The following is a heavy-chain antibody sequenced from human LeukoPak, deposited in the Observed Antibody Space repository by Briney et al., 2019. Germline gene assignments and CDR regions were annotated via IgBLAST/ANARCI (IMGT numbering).Heavy chain of an antibody. CDR2: IYSSGTT. CDR3: ARCWDY. V-gene: IGHV4-59*01. CDR1: GGSISSYC. J-gene: IGHJ4*02. Sequence: SETLSLTCTVSGGSISSYCWSWIRQPRGKGLEWIGYIYSSGTTNYNPSLKSRVTISVDTSKNQFSLKLSSVTTADTAVYYCARCWDYWGQGNLVTVSS.